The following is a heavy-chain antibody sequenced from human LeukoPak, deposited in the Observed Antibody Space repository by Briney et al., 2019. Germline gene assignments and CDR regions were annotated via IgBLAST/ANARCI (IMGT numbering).Heavy chain of an antibody. Sequence: GSLRLSCAASGFTFSTYWMSWVRQAPGKGLEWVANIKQGGSEKYYVDSVKGRFTISRDNVKNSLYLQMNSLRAEDTAMYYCARDSAGNDYWGQGTLVTVSS. D-gene: IGHD6-13*01. CDR2: IKQGGSEK. V-gene: IGHV3-7*01. CDR3: ARDSAGNDY. J-gene: IGHJ4*02. CDR1: GFTFSTYW.